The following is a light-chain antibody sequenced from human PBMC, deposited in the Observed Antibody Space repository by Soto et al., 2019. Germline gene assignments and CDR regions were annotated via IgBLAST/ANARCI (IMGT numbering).Light chain of an antibody. J-gene: IGKJ4*01. CDR3: QQYNSYSSPLT. CDR1: QSISSW. Sequence: DIQMTQSPSTLSASVGDRVTITCRASQSISSWLAWYQQKPGKAPKLLIYDASSLESGVPSRFSGSGSGTEFTLTISSLQPDDFATYYYQQYNSYSSPLTFGGGTKVEIK. CDR2: DAS. V-gene: IGKV1-5*01.